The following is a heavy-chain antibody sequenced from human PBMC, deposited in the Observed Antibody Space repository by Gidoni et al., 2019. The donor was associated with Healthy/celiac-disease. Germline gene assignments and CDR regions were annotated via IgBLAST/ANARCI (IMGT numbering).Heavy chain of an antibody. CDR3: AKEIPDYGDYVFDY. D-gene: IGHD4-17*01. V-gene: IGHV3-23*01. Sequence: EVQLLESGGGLVPPGGSLRLSCAASGFIFSTSVMSWVRQAPGKGLEWVSVIGGNGYNTHYADAVKGRFTISRDNSKNTLYLHMSGLRGDDTAKYFCAKEIPDYGDYVFDYWGQGTVVTVSS. CDR2: IGGNGYNT. J-gene: IGHJ4*02. CDR1: GFIFSTSV.